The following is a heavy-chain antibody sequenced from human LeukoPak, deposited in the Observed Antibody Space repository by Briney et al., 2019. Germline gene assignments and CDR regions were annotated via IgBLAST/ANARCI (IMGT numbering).Heavy chain of an antibody. CDR3: ARVRASAFDI. V-gene: IGHV3-23*01. J-gene: IGHJ3*02. D-gene: IGHD1-26*01. CDR2: ISNNGGYT. CDR1: GFTFSSSA. Sequence: PGGSLRLSCAASGFTFSSSAMSWVRQAPGKGLEWVSAISNNGGYTYYADSVQGRFTISRDNSKNTLYLQMNSLRAEDTAVYYCARVRASAFDIWGQGTMVTVSS.